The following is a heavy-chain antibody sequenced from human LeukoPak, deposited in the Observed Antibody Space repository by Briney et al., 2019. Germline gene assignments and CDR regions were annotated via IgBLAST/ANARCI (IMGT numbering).Heavy chain of an antibody. CDR1: GGSISSSSYY. CDR3: ARLSGSGPISFDY. CDR2: IYYSGST. V-gene: IGHV4-39*01. J-gene: IGHJ4*02. D-gene: IGHD3-10*01. Sequence: PSETLSLTCTVSGGSISSSSYYWGWIRQPPGKGLEWIGSIYYSGSTYYNPSLKSRVTTSVDTSKNQFSLKLSSVTAADTAVYYCARLSGSGPISFDYWGQGTLVTVSS.